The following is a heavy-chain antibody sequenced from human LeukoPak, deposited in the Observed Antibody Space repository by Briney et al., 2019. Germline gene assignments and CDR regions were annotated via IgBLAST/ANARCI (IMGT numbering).Heavy chain of an antibody. D-gene: IGHD2-15*01. J-gene: IGHJ4*02. V-gene: IGHV1-46*01. CDR2: INPSGGST. CDR3: ASPHSSGGSCPFDY. CDR1: GYTFTSYY. Sequence: ASVKVSCKASGYTFTSYYMHWVGQAPGQGLEWMGIINPSGGSTSCAQKFQGRVTMTRDTSTSTVYMALGSLRAEDTAVYYCASPHSSGGSCPFDYWGQGTLVTVSS.